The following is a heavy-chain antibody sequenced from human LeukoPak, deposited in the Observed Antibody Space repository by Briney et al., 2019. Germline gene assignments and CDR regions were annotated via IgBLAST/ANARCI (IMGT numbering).Heavy chain of an antibody. J-gene: IGHJ2*01. Sequence: SETLSLTCAVSGDSITNRNWWNWVRLPPGKGLEWIGEISHSGSTNYNPSLKSRVTISVDKSKNEFSLNLSSVTAADTAVYYCARDSPAYCSGGNCYNWYFDLWGRGTLVSVSS. D-gene: IGHD2-15*01. CDR1: GDSITNRNW. CDR2: ISHSGST. V-gene: IGHV4-4*02. CDR3: ARDSPAYCSGGNCYNWYFDL.